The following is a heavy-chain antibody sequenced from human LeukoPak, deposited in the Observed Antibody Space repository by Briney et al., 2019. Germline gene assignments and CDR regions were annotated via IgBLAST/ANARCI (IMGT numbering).Heavy chain of an antibody. D-gene: IGHD7-27*01. CDR3: ARLHWGSGGSGSFDY. CDR1: GGXISSSNW. V-gene: IGHV4-4*02. Sequence: SGTLSLTCAVSGGXISSSNWWSWVRQPPGKGLEWIGEIYHSGSTNYNPSLKSRVTISVDKSKNQFSLKLSSVTAADTAVYYCARLHWGSGGSGSFDYWGQGTLVTVSS. CDR2: IYHSGST. J-gene: IGHJ4*02.